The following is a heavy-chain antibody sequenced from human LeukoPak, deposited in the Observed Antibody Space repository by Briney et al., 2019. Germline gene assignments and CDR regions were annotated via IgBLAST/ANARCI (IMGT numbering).Heavy chain of an antibody. CDR3: AKHFWSGYYPYFDY. CDR2: ISGSGGNT. CDR1: GFTFSRYA. D-gene: IGHD3-3*02. Sequence: GGSLRLSCAASGFTFSRYAMNWVRQAPGKGLEWVSTISGSGGNTNYADSVKGRFTISRDNSKNTLYLQMNSLRAEDTAVYYCAKHFWSGYYPYFDYWGQGTQVTAPS. V-gene: IGHV3-23*01. J-gene: IGHJ4*02.